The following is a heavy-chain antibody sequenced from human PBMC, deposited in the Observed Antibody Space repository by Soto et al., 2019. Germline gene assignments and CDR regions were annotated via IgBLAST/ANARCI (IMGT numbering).Heavy chain of an antibody. Sequence: QVQLQQWGAGLLKPSETLSLTCAVYGGSFSGYYWSWIRQPPGKGLEWIGEINHSGSTNYNPSLMSRVTISVDTSKNQFSLKLSSVTAADTAVYSCARGGGWIDAFDIWGQGTMVTVSS. CDR2: INHSGST. J-gene: IGHJ3*02. CDR1: GGSFSGYY. V-gene: IGHV4-34*01. CDR3: ARGGGWIDAFDI. D-gene: IGHD5-12*01.